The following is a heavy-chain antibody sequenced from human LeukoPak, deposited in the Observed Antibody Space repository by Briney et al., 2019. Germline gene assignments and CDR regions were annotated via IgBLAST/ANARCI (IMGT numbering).Heavy chain of an antibody. Sequence: PSQTLSLTCTVSGGSISSGSYYWSWIRQPAGKGLEWIGRIYTSGGTNYNPSLKSRVTISVDTSKNQFSLKLSSVTPADTAVYYCARDYDYWGQGTLVTVSS. CDR2: IYTSGGT. V-gene: IGHV4-61*02. CDR3: ARDYDY. CDR1: GGSISSGSYY. J-gene: IGHJ4*02.